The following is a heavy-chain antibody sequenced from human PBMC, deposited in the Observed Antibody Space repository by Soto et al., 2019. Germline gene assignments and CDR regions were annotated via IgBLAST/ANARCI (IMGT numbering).Heavy chain of an antibody. CDR1: GGSISSSNW. Sequence: QVQLQESGPGLLKPSGTLSLTCAVSGGSISSSNWWSWVRQPPGKGLEWIGEIYHSGSTNYNPPLKSRVTISVDQSKNQFSLKLNSVTAADTDVYYCASNMEVAGTFGHWGQGTLVTVSS. D-gene: IGHD6-19*01. CDR2: IYHSGST. CDR3: ASNMEVAGTFGH. J-gene: IGHJ1*01. V-gene: IGHV4-4*02.